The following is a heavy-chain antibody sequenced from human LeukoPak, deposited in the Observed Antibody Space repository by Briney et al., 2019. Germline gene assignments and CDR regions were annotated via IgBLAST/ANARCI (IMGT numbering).Heavy chain of an antibody. CDR3: ARAPTYCSGGSCSLS. CDR1: GFTFSSYG. V-gene: IGHV3-30*03. D-gene: IGHD2-15*01. Sequence: SGGSLRLSCAASGFTFSSYGMHWVRQAPGKGLEWVTVISYDGSNKYYADSVKGRFTISRDNAKNSLYLQMNSLRAEDTAVYYCARAPTYCSGGSCSLSWGQGTLVTVSS. J-gene: IGHJ4*02. CDR2: ISYDGSNK.